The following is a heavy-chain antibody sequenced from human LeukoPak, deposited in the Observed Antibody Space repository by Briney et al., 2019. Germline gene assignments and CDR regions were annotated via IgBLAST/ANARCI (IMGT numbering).Heavy chain of an antibody. J-gene: IGHJ4*02. CDR3: ARKGDALWFGELFPYFDY. D-gene: IGHD3-10*01. CDR2: IIPIFGTA. CDR1: GGTFSSYA. Sequence: ASVKVSCEASGGTFSSYAISWVRQAPGQGLEWMGGIIPIFGTANYAQKFQGRVTITADKSTSTAYMELSSLRSDDTAVYYCARKGDALWFGELFPYFDYWGQGTLVTVSS. V-gene: IGHV1-69*06.